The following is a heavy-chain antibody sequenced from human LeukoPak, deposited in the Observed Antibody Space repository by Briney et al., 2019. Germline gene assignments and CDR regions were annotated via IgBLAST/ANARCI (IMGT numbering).Heavy chain of an antibody. CDR1: GGSISGYY. J-gene: IGHJ2*01. Sequence: SETLSLTCTVSGGSISGYYWSWIRQPSEKGLEWIAYIFYTGNTNYSPSLKSRVTISLDTSRNQFSLKLTSVTAADTAMYYCVRLSVVSPHRYFDLWGRGTLVTVSS. CDR2: IFYTGNT. D-gene: IGHD4-23*01. V-gene: IGHV4-59*08. CDR3: VRLSVVSPHRYFDL.